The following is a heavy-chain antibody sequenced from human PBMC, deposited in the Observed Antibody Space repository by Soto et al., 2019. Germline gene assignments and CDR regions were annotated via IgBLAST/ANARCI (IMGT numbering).Heavy chain of an antibody. V-gene: IGHV3-21*01. CDR2: ISSSSSYI. D-gene: IGHD3-10*01. CDR1: GFTFSSYS. J-gene: IGHJ2*01. Sequence: EVQLVESGGGLVKPGGSLRLSCAASGFTFSSYSMNWVRQAPGKGLEWVSSISSSSSYIYYADSVKGRFTTSRDNSKNSLYLQMNSLRAEDTAVYYCARGGVFDYWYFDLWGRGTLVTVSS. CDR3: ARGGVFDYWYFDL.